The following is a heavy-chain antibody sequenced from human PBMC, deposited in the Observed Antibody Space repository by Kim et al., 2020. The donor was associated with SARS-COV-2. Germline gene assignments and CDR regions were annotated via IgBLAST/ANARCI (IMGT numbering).Heavy chain of an antibody. CDR1: GFTFSAFS. CDR3: ARGSTISQRTDKFYS. CDR2: ISTTGSHI. V-gene: IGHV3-21*01. Sequence: GGSLRLSCAASGFTFSAFSMNWVRQAPGKGLEWVSSISTTGSHIYYADSLKGRFTISSDNAKNSLYLQINSLRADDTAAYYRARGSTISQRTDKFYSCG. J-gene: IGHJ5*01. D-gene: IGHD2-15*01.